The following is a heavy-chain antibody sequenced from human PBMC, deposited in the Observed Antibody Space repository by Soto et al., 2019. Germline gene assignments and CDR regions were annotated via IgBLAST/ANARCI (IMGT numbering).Heavy chain of an antibody. J-gene: IGHJ4*02. CDR3: ATSDWAW. CDR2: IKADNGDT. V-gene: IGHV1-3*05. CDR1: GYIFADYA. Sequence: HIVQSGPEEKSPGASVKLSCTTSGYIFADYAIHWVRQAPGQGLEWVGWIKADNGDTRYSPKFQGRLIITRDISASTSYMELSDVRSTDTGVFYCATSDWAWWGRGTLITV. D-gene: IGHD3-9*01.